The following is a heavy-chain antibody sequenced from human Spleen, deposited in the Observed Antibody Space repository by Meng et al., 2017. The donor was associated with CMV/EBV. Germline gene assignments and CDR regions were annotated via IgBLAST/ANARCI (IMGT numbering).Heavy chain of an antibody. V-gene: IGHV1-2*02. CDR2: INLDSRGT. D-gene: IGHD3-9*01. J-gene: IGHJ4*02. CDR1: GYPFTGYY. CDR3: ARDNDWGPDY. Sequence: VSCNGSGYPFTGYYMHWVRQAPGQGLEWLGWINLDSRGTYYAQKFQGRLTVTTDTSISTGYMELSSLGSDDTAVYYCARDNDWGPDYWGQGTLVTVSS.